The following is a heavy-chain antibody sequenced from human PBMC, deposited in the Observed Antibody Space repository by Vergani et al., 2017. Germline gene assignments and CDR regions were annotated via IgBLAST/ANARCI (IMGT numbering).Heavy chain of an antibody. J-gene: IGHJ4*02. CDR3: ARSIARWLQVDY. Sequence: QVQLVQSGAEVKKPGSSVKVSCKASGGTFSSYAISWVRQAPGQGLEWMGGIIPIFGTANYAQKFQGRVTITADESTSTAYMERSSLRAEDTAGYYCARSIARWLQVDYWGQGTLVTVSS. CDR2: IIPIFGTA. V-gene: IGHV1-69*01. D-gene: IGHD5-24*01. CDR1: GGTFSSYA.